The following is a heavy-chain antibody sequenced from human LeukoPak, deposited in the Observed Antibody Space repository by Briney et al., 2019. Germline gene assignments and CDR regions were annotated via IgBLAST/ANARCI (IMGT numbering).Heavy chain of an antibody. CDR2: MSYDGINK. CDR3: AGDPSPKVVVIGWYDP. J-gene: IGHJ5*02. Sequence: GRSLSLSRAASVVTFSSYAMHGVRHAPAKGLEWVAVMSYDGINKYYADPVQGRFTITRDNTTNTLYPQMNSLGAEDTAVYYCAGDPSPKVVVIGWYDPWGQGTLATVSS. V-gene: IGHV3-30-3*01. D-gene: IGHD3-22*01. CDR1: VVTFSSYA.